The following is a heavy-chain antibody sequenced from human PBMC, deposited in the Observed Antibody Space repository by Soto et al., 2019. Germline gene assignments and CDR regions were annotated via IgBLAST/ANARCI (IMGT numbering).Heavy chain of an antibody. CDR2: IKSKTDGGTT. Sequence: GGSLRLSCAASGFTFTNAWMSWVRQAPGKGLEWVGRIKSKTDGGTTDYAAPVKGRFTISRDDSKNTLYLQMNSLKTEDTAVYYCAKGPARIWFNWGQGTMVTVYS. V-gene: IGHV3-15*01. D-gene: IGHD3-10*01. J-gene: IGHJ4*02. CDR1: GFTFTNAW. CDR3: AKGPARIWFN.